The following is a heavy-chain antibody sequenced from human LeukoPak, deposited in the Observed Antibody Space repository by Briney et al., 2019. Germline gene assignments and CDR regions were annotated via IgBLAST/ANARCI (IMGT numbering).Heavy chain of an antibody. CDR1: GFTFSSYW. V-gene: IGHV3-7*01. D-gene: IGHD3-16*02. CDR3: ARDRGRYDYVWGSYRYIPSNFDY. CDR2: IKQDGSEE. J-gene: IGHJ4*02. Sequence: GGSLRLSCAASGFTFSSYWMSWVRQAPGKGLEWVANIKQDGSEEYYVDSVKGRFTISRDNAKNSLYLQMNSLRAEDTAVYYCARDRGRYDYVWGSYRYIPSNFDYWGQGTLVTVSS.